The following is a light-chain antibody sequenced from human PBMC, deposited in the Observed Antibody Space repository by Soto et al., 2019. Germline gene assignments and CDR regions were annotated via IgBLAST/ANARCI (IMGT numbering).Light chain of an antibody. V-gene: IGKV3-15*01. Sequence: EIVMTQSPDTLSVSPGERATLSCRASQSIINNLAWYQQKPGQAPRLLIYGASIRATGFPARFSGSGSGTEFTLTISSLQSEDFAVYYCQRYNDWPPLTFGGGTKVEIK. J-gene: IGKJ4*01. CDR3: QRYNDWPPLT. CDR1: QSIINN. CDR2: GAS.